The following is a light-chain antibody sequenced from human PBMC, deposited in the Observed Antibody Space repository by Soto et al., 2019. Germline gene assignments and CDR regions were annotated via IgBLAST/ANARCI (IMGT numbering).Light chain of an antibody. CDR1: QAISNY. CDR2: AAS. CDR3: QRFNAVPT. Sequence: DIQMTQSPSSLSASVGDRVTITCRASQAISNYLAWYQQKPGKVPTLLISAASTLQSGVPSRFSGSGSGTVFTLTISSLQREDVATYFCQRFNAVPTFGGGTKVEI. V-gene: IGKV1-27*01. J-gene: IGKJ4*01.